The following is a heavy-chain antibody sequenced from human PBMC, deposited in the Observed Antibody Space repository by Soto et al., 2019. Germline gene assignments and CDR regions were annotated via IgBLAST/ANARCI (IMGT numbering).Heavy chain of an antibody. V-gene: IGHV4-31*03. D-gene: IGHD2-2*01. CDR2: IHYSGSA. J-gene: IGHJ5*02. CDR1: GASIDNGDHY. CDR3: ARVWDVPAASNWFDP. Sequence: PSETLSLTCTVSGASIDNGDHYWGWIRQALGKGLQWIGTIHYSGSAYYNPSLKSRITMSVDTSKNQFSLRLSSVTAADTAIYYCARVWDVPAASNWFDPWGQGTLVTVS.